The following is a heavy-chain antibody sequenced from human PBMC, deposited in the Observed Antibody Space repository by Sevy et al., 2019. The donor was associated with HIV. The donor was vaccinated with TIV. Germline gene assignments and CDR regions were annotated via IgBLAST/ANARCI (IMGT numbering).Heavy chain of an antibody. CDR3: TRDFYDNRPRGFDP. J-gene: IGHJ5*02. CDR2: ISHSGST. CDR1: GDSISSSF. V-gene: IGHV4-59*01. Sequence: SETLSLTCTVSGDSISSSFWSWIRQPPGKGLEWIGYISHSGSTTYSPSLKSRVTISVDTSKNQFSLKVNSVTAADTAVYYCTRDFYDNRPRGFDPWGQGILVTVSS. D-gene: IGHD3-22*01.